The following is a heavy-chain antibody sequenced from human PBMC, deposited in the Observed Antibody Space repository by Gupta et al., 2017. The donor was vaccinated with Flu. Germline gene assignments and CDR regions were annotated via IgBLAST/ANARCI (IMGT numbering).Heavy chain of an antibody. Sequence: QVQLVESGGGVVQPGRSLRLSCAASGFPFSSYGLHWVRQAPGKGLEWVAVIWYDGSNKYYADSVKGRFTISRDNSKNKLYLQMNSLRAEDTAVYYCARGPDYDYWGQGTLVTVSS. CDR3: ARGPDYDY. V-gene: IGHV3-33*01. J-gene: IGHJ4*02. CDR1: GFPFSSYG. CDR2: IWYDGSNK.